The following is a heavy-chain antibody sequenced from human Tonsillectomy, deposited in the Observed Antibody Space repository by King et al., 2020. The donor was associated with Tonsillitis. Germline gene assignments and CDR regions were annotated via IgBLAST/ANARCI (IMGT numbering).Heavy chain of an antibody. D-gene: IGHD3-22*01. CDR3: ATDLSYYDSSGFLDY. CDR2: ISFDGNDK. CDR1: GFTFSTYG. V-gene: IGHV3-30*03. J-gene: IGHJ4*02. Sequence: VQLVESGGGVVQPGRSLRLSCAASGFTFSTYGMHWVRQAPGKGLEWVAVISFDGNDKFYVDSVKGRFTISRDNSKNTLHLQMHSLRAEDTAVYYCATDLSYYDSSGFLDYWGQGTLVTVSS.